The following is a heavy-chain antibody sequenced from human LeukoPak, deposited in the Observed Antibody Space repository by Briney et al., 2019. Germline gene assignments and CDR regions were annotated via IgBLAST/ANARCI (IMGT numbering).Heavy chain of an antibody. CDR2: ISTDGYTT. D-gene: IGHD2-15*01. J-gene: IGHJ4*02. CDR3: VVGGSPGY. Sequence: GGSLRLSCAAPGLAFSAYKMHWVRQAPRKGLVWVSRISTDGYTTDYADFVQGRFTASRDNTKNTWSLEMNCLGAEDTAVYYCVVGGSPGYWGQGTLVTVSS. CDR1: GLAFSAYK. V-gene: IGHV3-74*01.